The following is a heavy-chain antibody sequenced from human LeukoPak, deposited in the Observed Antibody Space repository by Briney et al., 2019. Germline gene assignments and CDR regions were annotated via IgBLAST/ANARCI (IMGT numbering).Heavy chain of an antibody. D-gene: IGHD2-2*01. V-gene: IGHV3-20*04. J-gene: IGHJ6*03. CDR1: GFTFDDYG. Sequence: GGSLRLSCAASGFTFDDYGMSWVRQAPGKGLEWVSGINWNGGSTGYADSVKGRFTISRDNAKNSLYLQMNSLRAEDTALYYCAREATYCSSTSCFDYYYYMDVCGKGTTVTVSS. CDR2: INWNGGST. CDR3: AREATYCSSTSCFDYYYYMDV.